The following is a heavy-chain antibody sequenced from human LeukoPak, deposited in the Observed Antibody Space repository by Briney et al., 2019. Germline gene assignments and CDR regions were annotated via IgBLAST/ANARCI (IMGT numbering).Heavy chain of an antibody. J-gene: IGHJ4*02. D-gene: IGHD6-13*01. V-gene: IGHV4-39*07. Sequence: SETLSLTCTVSGGSISSSSYHWGWIRQPPGKGLEWIGSIYYSGSTYYNPSLKSRVTISVDTSKNQFSLKLSSVTAADTAVYYCARGRQGSSWYAYYDSHWGQGTLVTVSS. CDR3: ARGRQGSSWYAYYDSH. CDR2: IYYSGST. CDR1: GGSISSSSYH.